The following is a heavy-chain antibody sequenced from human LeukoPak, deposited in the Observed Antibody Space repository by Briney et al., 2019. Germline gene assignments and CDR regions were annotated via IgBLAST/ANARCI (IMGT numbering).Heavy chain of an antibody. D-gene: IGHD6-19*01. Sequence: SETLSLTCAVYGGSFSGYYWSWIRQPPGKGLEWIGEINHSGSTYYNPSLKSRVTISVDTSKNQFSLKLSSVTAADTAVYYCARRLLGGQWPSPFDYWGQGTLVTVSS. CDR1: GGSFSGYY. CDR2: INHSGST. V-gene: IGHV4-34*01. CDR3: ARRLLGGQWPSPFDY. J-gene: IGHJ4*02.